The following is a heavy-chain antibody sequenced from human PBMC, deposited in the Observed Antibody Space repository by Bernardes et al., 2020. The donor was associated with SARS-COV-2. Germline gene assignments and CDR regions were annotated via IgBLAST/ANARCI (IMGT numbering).Heavy chain of an antibody. V-gene: IGHV1-2*02. CDR2: INPDNGVT. J-gene: IGHJ3*02. CDR3: ARDPTVVGPDNPFDI. CDR1: GYTFTDYY. Sequence: ASVKVSCKASGYTFTDYYVHWVRQAPGQGLECMAWINPDNGVTDYAPKFQDRISLTRDTSSSTIYMELSGLRSDDTAIYYCARDPTVVGPDNPFDIWGQGTFVTVSS.